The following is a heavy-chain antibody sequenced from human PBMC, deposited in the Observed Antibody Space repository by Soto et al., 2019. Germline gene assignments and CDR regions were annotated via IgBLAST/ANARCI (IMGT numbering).Heavy chain of an antibody. CDR3: ARDGDIVLVHPGPTFAY. CDR1: GFTFSSYG. D-gene: IGHD2-8*02. J-gene: IGHJ4*02. V-gene: IGHV3-33*01. Sequence: AGGSLRLSCAASGFTFSSYGMHWVRQAPGKGLEWVAVIYYDGSNKNYADSVKGRFTISRDNSKNTLYLQMNSLRAEDTAVYYCARDGDIVLVHPGPTFAYWGQGTLVTGSS. CDR2: IYYDGSNK.